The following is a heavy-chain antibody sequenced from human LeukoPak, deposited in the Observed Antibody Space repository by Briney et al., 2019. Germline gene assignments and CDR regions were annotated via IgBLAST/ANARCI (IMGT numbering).Heavy chain of an antibody. CDR1: GYSISSGYY. J-gene: IGHJ4*02. V-gene: IGHV4-38-2*02. D-gene: IGHD1-26*01. CDR2: IYRSGST. Sequence: SETLSLTCTVSGYSISSGYYWGWIRQPPGKGLECIGSIYRSGSTYYNPSLKSRVTISIDTSKNQFSLKLSSVTAADTAVYYCARWSGTYFLDFWGQGTLVPSPQ. CDR3: ARWSGTYFLDF.